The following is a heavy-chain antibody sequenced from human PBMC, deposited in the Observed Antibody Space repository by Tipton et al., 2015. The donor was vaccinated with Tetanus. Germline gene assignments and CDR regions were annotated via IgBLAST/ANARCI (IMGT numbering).Heavy chain of an antibody. CDR1: GFTFSDYA. V-gene: IGHV3-23*01. D-gene: IGHD1-1*01. CDR3: ARRRTTTALANYFDS. Sequence: GSLRLSCAASGFTFSDYAMNWVRQAPGKGLEWVSVVTGSGKTTHYADSVKGRFTISRDNSKNTLFLQMSSLRVEDTAIYYCARRRTTTALANYFDSWGQGTQVTVSS. J-gene: IGHJ4*02. CDR2: VTGSGKTT.